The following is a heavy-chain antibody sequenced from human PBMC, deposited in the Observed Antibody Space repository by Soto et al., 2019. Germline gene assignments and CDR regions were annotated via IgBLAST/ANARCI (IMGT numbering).Heavy chain of an antibody. J-gene: IGHJ4*02. Sequence: RXSVKVSCKASGYMFVTYGINWVRQAPGQGLEWMGWISAYNGNTKYAQNIQGRVTMTTDASTSTAYMEMRSLRSDDTAVYYCARDLDGSGSYYTDYWGPGTLVTVYS. CDR1: GYMFVTYG. D-gene: IGHD3-10*01. CDR2: ISAYNGNT. V-gene: IGHV1-18*01. CDR3: ARDLDGSGSYYTDY.